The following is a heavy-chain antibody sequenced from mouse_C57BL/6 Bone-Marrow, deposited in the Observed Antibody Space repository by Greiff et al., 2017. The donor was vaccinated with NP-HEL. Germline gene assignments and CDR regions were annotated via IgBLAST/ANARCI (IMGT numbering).Heavy chain of an antibody. D-gene: IGHD1-1*01. V-gene: IGHV1-72*01. J-gene: IGHJ1*03. CDR1: GYTFTSYW. CDR3: ARYKYDSRGWNFDV. Sequence: QVQLQQPGADLVKPGASVTLSCTASGYTFTSYWMHWVKQRPGRGLEWIGRIDPNSGGTKFTEKFKTKATLTVDKPSSTTYMQLSSLKSENSAIYYWARYKYDSRGWNFDVWGTGTTVTVSS. CDR2: IDPNSGGT.